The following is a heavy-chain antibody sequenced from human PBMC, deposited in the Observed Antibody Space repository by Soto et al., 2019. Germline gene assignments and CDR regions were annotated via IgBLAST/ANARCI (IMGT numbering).Heavy chain of an antibody. CDR2: ISYDGSNK. V-gene: IGHV3-30-3*01. J-gene: IGHJ6*02. CDR1: GFTFSSYA. D-gene: IGHD3-10*01. CDR3: ARDRGEYYYYGMDV. Sequence: QVQLVESGGGVVQPGRSLRLSCAASGFTFSSYAMHWVRQAPGKGLEWVAVISYDGSNKYYADSVKGRFTISRDNSKNTLYLQMNSLRAEDTAVYYCARDRGEYYYYGMDVWGQGITVTVSS.